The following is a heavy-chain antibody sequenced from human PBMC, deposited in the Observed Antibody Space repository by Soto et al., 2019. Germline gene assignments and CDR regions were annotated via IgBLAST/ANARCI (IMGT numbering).Heavy chain of an antibody. J-gene: IGHJ6*03. Sequence: ETLSLTCAVGGASIRSSCCTWIREPPGEGLEWIGCICDSGTTNYNPSLQGRVAISTATQQTQFSLQLSSATVADTAFYYCAGGGSIEVATRPDMDAWGKAATVTVSS. CDR3: AGGGSIEVATRPDMDA. CDR2: ICDSGTT. V-gene: IGHV4-59*03. D-gene: IGHD2-2*01. CDR1: GASIRSSC.